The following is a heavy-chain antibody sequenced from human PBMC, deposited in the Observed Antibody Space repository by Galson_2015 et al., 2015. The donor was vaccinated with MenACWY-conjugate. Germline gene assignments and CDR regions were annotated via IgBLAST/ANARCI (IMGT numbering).Heavy chain of an antibody. J-gene: IGHJ4*02. CDR2: IHHGGTT. Sequence: ETLSLTCAVSGGSISSPNWWSWVRQPPGKGLEWIGDIHHGGTTNYNSSLNSRVTMSVDKSKNHLSLSLTSVTAADTAVYYCARLLTKYTAGDHVDYWGQGTLVTVSS. CDR3: ARLLTKYTAGDHVDY. V-gene: IGHV4-4*02. CDR1: GGSISSPNW. D-gene: IGHD2-21*02.